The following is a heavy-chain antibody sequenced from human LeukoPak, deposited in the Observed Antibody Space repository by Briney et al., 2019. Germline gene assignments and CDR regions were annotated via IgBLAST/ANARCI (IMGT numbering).Heavy chain of an antibody. CDR1: GFTVSSNY. Sequence: GGSLRLSCAASGFTVSSNYMSLVRQAPGKGLEWVSVIYSGGGTYYADSVKGRFTISRDNSKNTLYLQMNSLRAEDTAVYYCARVYDSSGNDYWGQGTLVTVSS. CDR3: ARVYDSSGNDY. J-gene: IGHJ4*02. V-gene: IGHV3-53*01. CDR2: IYSGGGT. D-gene: IGHD3-22*01.